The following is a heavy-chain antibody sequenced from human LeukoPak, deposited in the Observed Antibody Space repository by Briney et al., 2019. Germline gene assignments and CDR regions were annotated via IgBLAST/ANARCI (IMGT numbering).Heavy chain of an antibody. J-gene: IGHJ4*02. CDR3: GYLIAGAGTVY. V-gene: IGHV3-23*01. D-gene: IGHD1-26*01. CDR1: GFTFTTTP. Sequence: GGSLRLSCAASGFTFTTTPMSWVRQAPGKGLEWVSSIGSSGRTTYYADSVKGRFTISRDNSKSTLFLQMNSLRAEDTALYFCGYLIAGAGTVYWGQGTLVTVSS. CDR2: IGSSGRTT.